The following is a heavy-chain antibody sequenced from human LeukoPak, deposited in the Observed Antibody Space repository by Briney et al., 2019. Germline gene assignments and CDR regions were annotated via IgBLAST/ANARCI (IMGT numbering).Heavy chain of an antibody. J-gene: IGHJ4*02. CDR1: GGSISSYY. CDR2: IHTSGST. CDR3: ARRHPYSHFDY. Sequence: SETLSLTCTVSGGSISSYYWNWVRQPAGKGLEWIGRIHTSGSTNYNPSLKSRVTISVDTSKNQFSLKLSSVTAADTAVYYCARRHPYSHFDYWGQGTLVTVSS. D-gene: IGHD2-15*01. V-gene: IGHV4-4*07.